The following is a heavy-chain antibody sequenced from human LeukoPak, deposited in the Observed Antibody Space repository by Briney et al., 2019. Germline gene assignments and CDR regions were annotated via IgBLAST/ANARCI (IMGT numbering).Heavy chain of an antibody. CDR3: ASATTYCGADCYPLDAFDI. V-gene: IGHV1-2*02. J-gene: IGHJ3*02. CDR1: GYTFTGYY. Sequence: ASVKVSCKASGYTFTGYYMHWVRQAPGQGLEWMGWINPNSGGTNYAQKFLGRITMTRDTSISTAYMELSRLRSDDTAVYYCASATTYCGADCYPLDAFDIWCQGTMVTVSS. CDR2: INPNSGGT. D-gene: IGHD2-21*02.